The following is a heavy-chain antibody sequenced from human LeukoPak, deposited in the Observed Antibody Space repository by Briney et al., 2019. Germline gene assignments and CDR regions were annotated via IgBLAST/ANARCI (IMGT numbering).Heavy chain of an antibody. J-gene: IGHJ4*02. CDR2: IYYSGST. V-gene: IGHV4-59*01. CDR1: GGSISSYY. Sequence: SETLSLTCTVSGGSISSYYRSWIRQPPGKGLEWIGYIYYSGSTNYNPSLKSRVTISVDTSKNQFSLKLSSVTAADTAVYYCARGAAAGMSLDYWGQGTLVTVSS. D-gene: IGHD6-13*01. CDR3: ARGAAAGMSLDY.